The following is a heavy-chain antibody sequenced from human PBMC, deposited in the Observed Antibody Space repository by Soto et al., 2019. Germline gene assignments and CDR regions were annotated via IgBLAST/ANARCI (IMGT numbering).Heavy chain of an antibody. D-gene: IGHD3-9*01. CDR3: ARVSFLHVLRYFDWPNNGYLDY. J-gene: IGHJ4*02. V-gene: IGHV1-18*01. CDR2: ISAYNGNT. CDR1: GYTFTSYG. Sequence: QVQLVQSGAEVKKPGASVKVSCKASGYTFTSYGISWVRQAPGQGLEWMGWISAYNGNTNYAQKLQGRVTMTTDTSTSTAYMELRSLRSDDTAVYYCARVSFLHVLRYFDWPNNGYLDYWGQGTLVTVSS.